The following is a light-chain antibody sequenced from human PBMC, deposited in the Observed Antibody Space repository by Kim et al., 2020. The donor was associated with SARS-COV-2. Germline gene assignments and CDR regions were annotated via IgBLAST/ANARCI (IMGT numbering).Light chain of an antibody. CDR3: QQYGSSPRT. Sequence: SPGERATPSCRASQSVSRSWLAWYQQRPGQTPRLLIYGASSRVTGIPDRFSGSGSGTDFTLTISRLEPEDFAVYYCQQYGSSPRTFGQGTKVDIK. CDR1: QSVSRSW. V-gene: IGKV3-20*01. CDR2: GAS. J-gene: IGKJ1*01.